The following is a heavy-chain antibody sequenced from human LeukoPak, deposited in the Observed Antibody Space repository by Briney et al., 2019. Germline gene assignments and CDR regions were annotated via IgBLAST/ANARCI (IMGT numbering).Heavy chain of an antibody. D-gene: IGHD3-16*02. CDR3: ARELLGDYVWGSYLGG. CDR1: GYTFTGYY. CDR2: INPNSGGT. V-gene: IGHV1-2*06. J-gene: IGHJ4*02. Sequence: GASVKVSCKASGYTFTGYYMHWVRQAPGQGLEWMGRINPNSGGTNYAQKFQGRVTMTRDTSISTAYMELSRLRSDDTAVYYCARELLGDYVWGSYLGGWGQGTLVTVSS.